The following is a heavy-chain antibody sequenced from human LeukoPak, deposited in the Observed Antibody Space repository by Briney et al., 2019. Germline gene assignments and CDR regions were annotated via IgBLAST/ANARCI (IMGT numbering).Heavy chain of an antibody. J-gene: IGHJ5*02. CDR3: ATDHYYGSGSYYGWFDP. D-gene: IGHD3-10*01. CDR1: GYTLTELS. CDR2: FDPEDGET. V-gene: IGHV1-24*01. Sequence: GASVKVSCMVSGYTLTELSMHWVRQAPGKGREWMGGFDPEDGETIYAQKFQGRVTMTEDTSTDTAYMELSSLRSEDTAVYYCATDHYYGSGSYYGWFDPWGQGTLVTVSS.